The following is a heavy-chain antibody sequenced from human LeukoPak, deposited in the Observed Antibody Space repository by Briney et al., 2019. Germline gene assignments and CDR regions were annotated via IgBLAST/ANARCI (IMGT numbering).Heavy chain of an antibody. CDR1: GYSISSGYY. Sequence: KASETLSLTCTVSGYSISSGYYWGWIRQPPGKGLEWIGSIYHSGSTYYNPSLKSRVTISVDTSKNQFSLKLSSVTAADTAVYYCARPALWFGEYYFDYWGQGTLVTVSS. V-gene: IGHV4-38-2*02. D-gene: IGHD3-10*01. J-gene: IGHJ4*02. CDR2: IYHSGST. CDR3: ARPALWFGEYYFDY.